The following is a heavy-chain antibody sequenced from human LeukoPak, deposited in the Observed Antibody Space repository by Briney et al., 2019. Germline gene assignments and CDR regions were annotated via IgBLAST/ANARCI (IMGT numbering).Heavy chain of an antibody. V-gene: IGHV3-7*01. J-gene: IGHJ4*02. CDR1: GFTFSNYW. Sequence: GGSLRLSCAASGFTFSNYWMSWVRQAPGKGLEWVANIKQDGSEKYYVDSVKGRFTISRDNAENLLYLQMNSLRAEDTAVYFCAREDWGPDYWGQGTLVTVSS. CDR3: AREDWGPDY. CDR2: IKQDGSEK. D-gene: IGHD7-27*01.